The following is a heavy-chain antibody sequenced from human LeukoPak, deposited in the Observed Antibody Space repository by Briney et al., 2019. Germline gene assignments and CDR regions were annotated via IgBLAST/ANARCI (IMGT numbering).Heavy chain of an antibody. D-gene: IGHD6-6*01. Sequence: GRSLRLSCAASGFTFSGYGMHWVRQAPGKGLEWVTGIAYDGSRKHYADSVKGRFTISRDNSRNTMDLQMTSLRAEDTAVYYCARDAPAFGFYSSSLGYWGQGTLVTVSS. J-gene: IGHJ4*02. V-gene: IGHV3-30*03. CDR3: ARDAPAFGFYSSSLGY. CDR2: IAYDGSRK. CDR1: GFTFSGYG.